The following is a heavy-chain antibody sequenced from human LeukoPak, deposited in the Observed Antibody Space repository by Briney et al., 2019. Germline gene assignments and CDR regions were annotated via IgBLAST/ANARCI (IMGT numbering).Heavy chain of an antibody. D-gene: IGHD4-17*01. CDR2: IYTSGST. J-gene: IGHJ3*02. CDR3: ARDSDYGDYREDDAFDI. CDR1: GGSIGSYY. V-gene: IGHV4-4*07. Sequence: SETLSLTCTVSGGSIGSYYWSWIRQPAGKGLEWIGRIYTSGSTNYNPSLKSRVTMSVDTSKNQFSLKLSSVTAADTAVYYCARDSDYGDYREDDAFDIWGQGTMVTVSS.